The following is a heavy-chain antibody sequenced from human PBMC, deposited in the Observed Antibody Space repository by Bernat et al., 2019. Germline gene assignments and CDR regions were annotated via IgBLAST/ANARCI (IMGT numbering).Heavy chain of an antibody. CDR3: AGDSRGDQLDAFDI. CDR2: IYHSGST. Sequence: QVQLQESGPGLVKPSGTLSLTCAVSGGSISNSNWWSWVRQPPGKGLEWIGEIYHSGSTNYNPSLKSRVTISVDKSKNQCSMKLSSVNAADTAVYYCAGDSRGDQLDAFDIWGQGTMVTVSS. J-gene: IGHJ3*02. V-gene: IGHV4-4*02. CDR1: GGSISNSNW. D-gene: IGHD2-21*02.